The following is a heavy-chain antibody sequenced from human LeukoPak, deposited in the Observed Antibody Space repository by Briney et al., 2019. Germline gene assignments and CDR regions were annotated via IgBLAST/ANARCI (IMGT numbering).Heavy chain of an antibody. CDR3: AREEGGYYGSGSESRSGY. D-gene: IGHD3-10*01. CDR2: ISSSGSTI. Sequence: PGGSLSSSCAAPGFTSSSNYMSWVRQAPGKGLEWVSYISSSGSTIYYADSVKGRFTISRDNAKNSLYLQMNSLRAEDTAVYYCAREEGGYYGSGSESRSGYWGQGTLVTVSS. V-gene: IGHV3-11*04. J-gene: IGHJ4*02. CDR1: GFTSSSNY.